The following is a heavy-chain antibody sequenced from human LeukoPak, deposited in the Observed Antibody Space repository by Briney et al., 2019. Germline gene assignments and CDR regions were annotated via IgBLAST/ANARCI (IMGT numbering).Heavy chain of an antibody. CDR2: IIPIFGTA. D-gene: IGHD3-3*01. J-gene: IGHJ4*02. V-gene: IGHV1-69*13. Sequence: ASVKVSCKASGGTFSSYAISWVRQAPGQGLEWMGGIIPIFGTANYAQKFQGRVTITADESTSTAYMELSSLRSEDTAVYYCARSGSIPTGYFDYWGQGTLVTVSS. CDR3: ARSGSIPTGYFDY. CDR1: GGTFSSYA.